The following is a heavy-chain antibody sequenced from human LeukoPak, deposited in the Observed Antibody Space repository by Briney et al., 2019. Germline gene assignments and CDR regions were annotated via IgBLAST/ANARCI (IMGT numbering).Heavy chain of an antibody. D-gene: IGHD1-26*01. CDR2: INPNSGGT. CDR1: GYTFTGYY. Sequence: ASVKVSCKASGYTFTGYYMHWVRQAPGQGLEWMGWINPNSGGTNYAQKFQGRVTMTRDTSISTAYMELSRLRSDDTAVYYCARVRRGATREGWFDPWGQGTLVTVSS. J-gene: IGHJ5*02. V-gene: IGHV1-2*02. CDR3: ARVRRGATREGWFDP.